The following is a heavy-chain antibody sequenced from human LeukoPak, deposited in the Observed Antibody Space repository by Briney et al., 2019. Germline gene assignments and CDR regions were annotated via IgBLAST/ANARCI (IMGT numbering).Heavy chain of an antibody. CDR2: IFPGDSDT. CDR3: ARRYYYDSSGYFDY. J-gene: IGHJ4*02. V-gene: IGHV5-51*01. Sequence: GESLQISCKGSGYRFTTYWIGWVRPMPGKGPEWMGIIFPGDSDTRYSPSFQGQVTISADKSISTAYLQWTSMKASDTAIYYCARRYYYDSSGYFDYWGQGILVTVSS. D-gene: IGHD3-22*01. CDR1: GYRFTTYW.